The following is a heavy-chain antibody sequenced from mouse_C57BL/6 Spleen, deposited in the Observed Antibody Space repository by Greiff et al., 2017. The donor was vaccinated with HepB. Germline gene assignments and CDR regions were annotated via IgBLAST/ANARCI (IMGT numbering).Heavy chain of an antibody. CDR2: ISSGSSTI. V-gene: IGHV5-17*01. CDR3: ARDWDVYYAMDY. Sequence: EVQVVESGGGLAKPGGSLKLSCAASGFTFSDYGMHWVRQAPEKGLEWVAYISSGSSTIYYADTVKGRFTISRDNAKNTLFLQMTSLRSEDTAMYYWARDWDVYYAMDYWGQGTSVTVSS. J-gene: IGHJ4*01. CDR1: GFTFSDYG. D-gene: IGHD4-1*01.